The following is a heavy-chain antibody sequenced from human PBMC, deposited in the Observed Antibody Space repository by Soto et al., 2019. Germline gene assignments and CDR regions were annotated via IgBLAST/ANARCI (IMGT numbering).Heavy chain of an antibody. J-gene: IGHJ4*02. CDR3: ARDRNYFDY. V-gene: IGHV3-53*01. Sequence: GGSLRLSCAASGFTFSSYAMSWVRQAPGKGLEWVSIMYGGGRTYYADSVKGRFTISRDNSKNTLYLQMNSLRAGDTAVYYCARDRNYFDYWGQGTPVTVSS. CDR1: GFTFSSYA. CDR2: MYGGGRT.